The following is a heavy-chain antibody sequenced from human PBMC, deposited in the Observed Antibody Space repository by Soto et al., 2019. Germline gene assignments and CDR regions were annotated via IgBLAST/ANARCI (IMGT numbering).Heavy chain of an antibody. CDR3: ARTINSSGWVFDY. CDR1: GGTFSSYA. Sequence: GASVKVSCKASGGTFSSYAISWVRQAPGQGLEWMGGIIPIFGTANYAQKFQGRVTITADESTSTAYMELSSLRSEDTAVYYCARTINSSGWVFDYWGQGTLVTVSS. J-gene: IGHJ4*02. D-gene: IGHD6-19*01. V-gene: IGHV1-69*13. CDR2: IIPIFGTA.